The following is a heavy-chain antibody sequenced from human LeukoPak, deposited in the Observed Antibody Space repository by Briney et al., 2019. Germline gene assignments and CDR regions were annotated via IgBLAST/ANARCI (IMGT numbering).Heavy chain of an antibody. CDR2: INPSGGST. CDR1: GYTFTSYY. D-gene: IGHD2-2*01. J-gene: IGHJ3*02. CDR3: AKDLGCSVSSCYLGAHIAFDI. Sequence: GASVKVSCKASGYTFTSYYMHWVRQAPGQGLEWMGIINPSGGSTSYAQKFQGRVTMTRDTSTSTVYMELSSLRSEDTAVYYCAKDLGCSVSSCYLGAHIAFDIWGLGTMVAVSS. V-gene: IGHV1-46*01.